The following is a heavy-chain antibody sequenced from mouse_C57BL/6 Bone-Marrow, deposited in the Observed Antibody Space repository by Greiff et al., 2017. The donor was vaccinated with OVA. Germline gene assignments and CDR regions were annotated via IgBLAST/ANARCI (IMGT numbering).Heavy chain of an antibody. CDR1: GYTFTSYW. CDR3: AISVSPYAMDY. Sequence: QVQLQQPGAELVKPGASVKVSCKASGYTFTSYWMHWVKPRPGQGLEWIGRIPPSDSDTNYNQKFKGKATLTVDKSSSTAYMQLSSLTSEDAAVYYCAISVSPYAMDYWGQGTSVTVSS. D-gene: IGHD6-2*01. CDR2: IPPSDSDT. J-gene: IGHJ4*01. V-gene: IGHV1-74*01.